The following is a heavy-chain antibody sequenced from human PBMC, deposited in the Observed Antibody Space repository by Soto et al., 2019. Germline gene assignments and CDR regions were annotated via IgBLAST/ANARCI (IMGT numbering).Heavy chain of an antibody. CDR1: GGSISSGGYY. D-gene: IGHD3-10*01. CDR3: ARALLWFGEFHNWFDP. Sequence: SETLSLTCTVSGGSISSGGYYWSWIRQHPGKGLEWIGYIYYSGSTYYNPSLKSRVTMSVDTSKNQFSLKLSSVTAADTAVYYCARALLWFGEFHNWFDPWGQGTLVTVSS. CDR2: IYYSGST. V-gene: IGHV4-31*03. J-gene: IGHJ5*02.